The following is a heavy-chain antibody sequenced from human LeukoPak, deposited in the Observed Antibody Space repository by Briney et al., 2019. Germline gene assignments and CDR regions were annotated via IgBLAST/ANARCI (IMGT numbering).Heavy chain of an antibody. J-gene: IGHJ5*02. CDR3: ARGDRVRYCSSTSCYRTYNWFDP. Sequence: PSETLSLTCAVYGGSFSGYYWSWIRQPPGEGLEWIGEINHSGSTNYDPSLNRRFTISVDTSKNQFTLKLSSVTAADTAVYYCARGDRVRYCSSTSCYRTYNWFDPWGQGTLVTVSS. CDR1: GGSFSGYY. D-gene: IGHD2-2*02. CDR2: INHSGST. V-gene: IGHV4-34*01.